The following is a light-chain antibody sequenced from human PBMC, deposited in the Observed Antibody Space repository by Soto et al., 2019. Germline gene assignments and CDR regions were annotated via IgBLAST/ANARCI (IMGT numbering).Light chain of an antibody. J-gene: IGLJ1*01. CDR3: TSSTTGSLYV. CDR1: RTDIGGYNY. CDR2: EVT. V-gene: IGLV2-14*01. Sequence: QSALTQPASVSGSLGQSITISCTGTRTDIGGYNYVSWYQQYPGKAPKLVICEVTSRPSGISDRFSGSKSGNTASLTISGLQAEDEADYFCTSSTTGSLYVFGTGTKVTVL.